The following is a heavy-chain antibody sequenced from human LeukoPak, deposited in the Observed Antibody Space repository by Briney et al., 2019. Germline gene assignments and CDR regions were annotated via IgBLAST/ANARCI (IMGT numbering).Heavy chain of an antibody. V-gene: IGHV4-34*01. CDR3: ARQGYYDSSGW. CDR1: GGSFSGYY. D-gene: IGHD3-22*01. J-gene: IGHJ4*02. Sequence: SETLSLTCAVYGGSFSGYYWSWIRQPPGKGLEWIGEINHSGSTNYNPSLKSRVTISVDTSKNQFSLKLSSVTAADTAVYYCARQGYYDSSGWWGQGTLVTVSS. CDR2: INHSGST.